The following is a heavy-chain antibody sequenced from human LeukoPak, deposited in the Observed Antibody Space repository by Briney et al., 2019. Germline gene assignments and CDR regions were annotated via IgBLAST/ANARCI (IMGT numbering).Heavy chain of an antibody. D-gene: IGHD3/OR15-3a*01. CDR1: GFTVSSNY. V-gene: IGHV3-53*01. Sequence: GGSLRLSFAVSGFTVSSNYMSWVRQAPGKELEWVSVIYSDGTTYYADSVKGRFTISRDYSKNTLFLQMNSLRAEDTAIYYCARADGTGGPYDYWGQGTLVTVSS. J-gene: IGHJ4*02. CDR2: IYSDGTT. CDR3: ARADGTGGPYDY.